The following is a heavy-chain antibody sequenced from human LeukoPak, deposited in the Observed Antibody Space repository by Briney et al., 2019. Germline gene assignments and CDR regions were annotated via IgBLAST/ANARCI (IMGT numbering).Heavy chain of an antibody. CDR1: GFTFSTYS. J-gene: IGHJ4*02. CDR3: ARDRTMTGDRGIDY. D-gene: IGHD3-22*01. V-gene: IGHV3-21*01. Sequence: GGSLRLSCAASGFTFSTYSMNWVRQAPGKGLEWVSATSNSGYTYYADSLKDRVTISRDNAKSSLYLQMNSLRAEDTAVYYCARDRTMTGDRGIDYWGQGTPVTVSS. CDR2: TSNSGYT.